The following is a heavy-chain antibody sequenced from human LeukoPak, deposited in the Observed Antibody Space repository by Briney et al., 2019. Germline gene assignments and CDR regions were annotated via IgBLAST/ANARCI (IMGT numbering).Heavy chain of an antibody. CDR3: AKDFQSGTNDY. CDR2: ISYDGSNK. CDR1: GFTFSSYG. V-gene: IGHV3-30*18. Sequence: PGGSLRLSCVASGFTFSSYGMHLVRQAPGKGLEWVAVISYDGSNKYYADSVRGRFTISRDNSKNTLYLQMNSLRAEDTAVYYCAKDFQSGTNDYWGQGTLVTVSS. J-gene: IGHJ4*02. D-gene: IGHD1-26*01.